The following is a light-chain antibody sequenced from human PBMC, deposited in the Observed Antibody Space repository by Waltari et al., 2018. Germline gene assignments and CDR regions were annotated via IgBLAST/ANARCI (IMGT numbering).Light chain of an antibody. Sequence: EIVLTQSPGTLSLSPGERATLSCRASQRVGKSLAWYQHNPGQAPRLLIYDASSRATGIPDRFSGSGSGTDLSLTISRLEPEDFSVYYCQHYVTLPATFGQGTKVEV. V-gene: IGKV3-20*01. CDR1: QRVGKS. J-gene: IGKJ1*01. CDR2: DAS. CDR3: QHYVTLPAT.